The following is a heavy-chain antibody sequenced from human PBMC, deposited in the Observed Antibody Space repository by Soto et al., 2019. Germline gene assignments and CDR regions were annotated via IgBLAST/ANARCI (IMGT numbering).Heavy chain of an antibody. D-gene: IGHD2-15*01. CDR2: IIPIFGKA. CDR1: GGTFSSYA. Sequence: ASVKVSCKASGGTFSSYAISWVRQAPGQGLEWMGGIIPIFGKANYAQKFQGRVTITADKSTSTAYMEMSSLRSEDTAVYYCARLCSGGSCYPLAWGQGTLVNVSS. V-gene: IGHV1-69*06. J-gene: IGHJ5*02. CDR3: ARLCSGGSCYPLA.